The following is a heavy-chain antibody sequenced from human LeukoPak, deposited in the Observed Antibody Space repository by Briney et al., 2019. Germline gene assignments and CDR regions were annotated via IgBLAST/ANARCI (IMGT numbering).Heavy chain of an antibody. CDR2: INPNSGGT. V-gene: IGHV1-2*06. CDR1: GYTFTGYY. D-gene: IGHD2-21*01. CDR3: ARDLPPPGDPSSAYYYYMDV. J-gene: IGHJ6*03. Sequence: ASVKVSCKASGYTFTGYYMHWVRQAPGQGLEWMGRINPNSGGTNYAQKFQGRVTMTRDTSISTAYMELSRLRSDDTAVYYCARDLPPPGDPSSAYYYYMDVWGKGTTVTVSS.